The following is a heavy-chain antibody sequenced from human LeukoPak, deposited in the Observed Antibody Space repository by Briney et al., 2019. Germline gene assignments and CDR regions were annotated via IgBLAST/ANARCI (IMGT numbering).Heavy chain of an antibody. J-gene: IGHJ3*02. CDR2: IYHSGST. V-gene: IGHV4-38-2*02. D-gene: IGHD1-26*01. CDR3: AREFSGSYYVRFRRNAFDI. Sequence: SETLSLTCTVSGYSISSGYYWGWIRQPPGKGLEWIGSIYHSGSTYYNPSLKSRVTISADTSKNQFSLKLSSVTAADTAVYYCAREFSGSYYVRFRRNAFDIWGQGTMVTVS. CDR1: GYSISSGYY.